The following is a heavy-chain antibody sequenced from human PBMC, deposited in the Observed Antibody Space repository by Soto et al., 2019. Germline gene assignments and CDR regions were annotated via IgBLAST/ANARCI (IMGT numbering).Heavy chain of an antibody. CDR3: ARVLEVRGYDFWSGYLYV. D-gene: IGHD3-3*01. CDR1: GYTFTSYG. V-gene: IGHV1-18*01. CDR2: ISAYNGNT. J-gene: IGHJ6*04. Sequence: GASVKVSCKASGYTFTSYGISWVRQAPGQGLEWMGWISAYNGNTNYAQKLQGRVTMTTDTSTSTAYMELRSLRSDETAVYYCARVLEVRGYDFWSGYLYVSGKGTTVTVSS.